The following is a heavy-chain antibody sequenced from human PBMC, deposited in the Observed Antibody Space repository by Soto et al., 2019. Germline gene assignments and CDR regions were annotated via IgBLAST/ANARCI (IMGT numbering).Heavy chain of an antibody. Sequence: GGSLRLSCAASGFTFSSYWMSWVRQAPGKGLEWVANIKQDGSEKYYVDSVKGRFTISRVNAKNPQYLQMNSLRAEDTAVYYCAREMIVVVPAAMETGNYYYYYMDVWGKGTTVTVSS. J-gene: IGHJ6*03. V-gene: IGHV3-7*01. CDR3: AREMIVVVPAAMETGNYYYYYMDV. CDR1: GFTFSSYW. D-gene: IGHD2-2*01. CDR2: IKQDGSEK.